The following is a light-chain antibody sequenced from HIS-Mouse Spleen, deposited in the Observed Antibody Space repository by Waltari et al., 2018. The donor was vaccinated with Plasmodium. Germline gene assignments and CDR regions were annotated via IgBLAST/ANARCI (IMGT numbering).Light chain of an antibody. Sequence: EIVLTQSPATLSLSPGERATLSCRASQSVSSYLAWYQQKPGQAPRLLIYDASNRATGIPAMFSGSGSGTDCTLTISSLEPEDFAVYYCQQRSNWPPLTFGGGTKVESK. CDR1: QSVSSY. CDR3: QQRSNWPPLT. CDR2: DAS. V-gene: IGKV3-11*01. J-gene: IGKJ4*01.